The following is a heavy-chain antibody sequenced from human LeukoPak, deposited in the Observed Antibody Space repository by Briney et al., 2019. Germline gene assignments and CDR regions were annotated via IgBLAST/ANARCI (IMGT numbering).Heavy chain of an antibody. CDR1: GCTFSSYS. V-gene: IGHV3-21*01. CDR2: ISSSSSYI. D-gene: IGHD6-19*01. Sequence: GGSVRLSCAASGCTFSSYSMNWVRQAPGKGLEWVSSISSSSSYIYYADSVKGRFTISRDNAKNSLYLQMNSLRAEDTAVYYCARDGLAVAGIEVDPWGQGTLVTVSS. J-gene: IGHJ5*02. CDR3: ARDGLAVAGIEVDP.